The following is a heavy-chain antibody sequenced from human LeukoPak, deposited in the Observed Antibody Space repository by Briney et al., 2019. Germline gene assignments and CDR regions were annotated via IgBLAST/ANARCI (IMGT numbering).Heavy chain of an antibody. CDR1: GGSISTYYW. Sequence: TLSLTCTVSGGSISTYYWSWIRQPPGKGLEWLARIDWDDDKYYSTSLKTRLTISKDTSKNQVVLTMTNMDPVDTATYYCARMRKGIAVAGKSRRDYYYYMDVWGKGTTVTVSS. J-gene: IGHJ6*03. CDR3: ARMRKGIAVAGKSRRDYYYYMDV. CDR2: IDWDDDK. V-gene: IGHV2-70*11. D-gene: IGHD6-19*01.